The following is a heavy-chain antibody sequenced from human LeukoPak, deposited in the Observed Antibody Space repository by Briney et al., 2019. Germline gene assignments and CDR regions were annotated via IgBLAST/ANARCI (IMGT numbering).Heavy chain of an antibody. CDR3: AKGHYYGSGSLDY. V-gene: IGHV3-64*04. CDR1: GFTFNRFY. Sequence: QAGGSLRLSCSASGFTFNRFYLHWVRQAPGKGLEFVSHISSNGATTYYADSVKGRFTISRDNSKNTLYVQMNSLRAEDTAVYYCAKGHYYGSGSLDYWGQGTLVTVSS. D-gene: IGHD3-10*01. J-gene: IGHJ4*02. CDR2: ISSNGATT.